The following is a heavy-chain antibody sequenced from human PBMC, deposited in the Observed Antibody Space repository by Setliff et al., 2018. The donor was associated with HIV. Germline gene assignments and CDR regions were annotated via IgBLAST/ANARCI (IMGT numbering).Heavy chain of an antibody. V-gene: IGHV4-34*01. D-gene: IGHD5-12*01. J-gene: IGHJ4*02. CDR3: AFSKQMATMAFDY. CDR1: GGSFSGYY. Sequence: ASETLSLTCAVYGGSFSGYYWSWIRQPPGKGLEWIGEINHSGSTNYNPSLKSRVTMSVDTSKNQFSLKLSSVTAADTAVYYCAFSKQMATMAFDYWGQGALVTVSS. CDR2: INHSGST.